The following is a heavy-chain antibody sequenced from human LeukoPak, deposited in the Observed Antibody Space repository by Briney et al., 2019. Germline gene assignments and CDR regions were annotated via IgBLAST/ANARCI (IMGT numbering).Heavy chain of an antibody. D-gene: IGHD3-10*01. V-gene: IGHV3-21*01. CDR3: ADENYYGSGSFDY. CDR2: ISSSSSYI. CDR1: GFTFSSYS. J-gene: IGHJ4*02. Sequence: GGSLRLSCAASGFTFSSYSMNWVRQAPGKGLEWVSSISSSSSYIYYADSVRGRFTISRDNAKDSLYLQMNSLRAEDTAVYYCADENYYGSGSFDYWGQGTLVTVSS.